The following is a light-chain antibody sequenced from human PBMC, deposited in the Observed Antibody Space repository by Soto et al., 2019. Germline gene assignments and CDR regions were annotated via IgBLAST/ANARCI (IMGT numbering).Light chain of an antibody. Sequence: QSVLTQPPSVSGAPGQRVTISCTGGNSNIGAGYDVHWYRQISGTAPKLLIYGDNNRPSGVPDRFSGSKSGTSASLAITGLQDEDEADYYCHSSDSGRSGSVFGGGTKLTVL. CDR2: GDN. V-gene: IGLV1-40*01. CDR3: HSSDSGRSGSV. CDR1: NSNIGAGYD. J-gene: IGLJ3*02.